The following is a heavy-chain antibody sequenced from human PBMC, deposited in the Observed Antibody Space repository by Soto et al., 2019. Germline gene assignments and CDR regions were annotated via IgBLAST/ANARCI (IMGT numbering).Heavy chain of an antibody. CDR1: GASVSSGSHY. D-gene: IGHD6-6*01. J-gene: IGHJ5*02. Sequence: QVQLQESGPGLVKPSETLSVTCSVSGASVSSGSHYWSWIRHSPGKGLEWLGFTYYSGSTNYNPSLKSRVTISVDTSKNQCPLKVSSVTAADTAVYFCARDPLGYSSSHFFDPWGQGPLVTVSS. V-gene: IGHV4-61*01. CDR2: TYYSGST. CDR3: ARDPLGYSSSHFFDP.